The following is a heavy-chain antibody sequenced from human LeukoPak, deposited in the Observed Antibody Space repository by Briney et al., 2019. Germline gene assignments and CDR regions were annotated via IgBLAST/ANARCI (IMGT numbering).Heavy chain of an antibody. J-gene: IGHJ4*02. Sequence: GGSLRLSCAASGFTFSSYSMSWVRQAPGKGLEWVSAIDGTGVTTRYADSVMGRFTVSRDNSKNTLYLQMNSLRAEDMAVYYCARRTTVLTPAPFDYWGQGTLVTVSS. CDR1: GFTFSSYS. D-gene: IGHD4-23*01. CDR3: ARRTTVLTPAPFDY. V-gene: IGHV3-23*01. CDR2: IDGTGVTT.